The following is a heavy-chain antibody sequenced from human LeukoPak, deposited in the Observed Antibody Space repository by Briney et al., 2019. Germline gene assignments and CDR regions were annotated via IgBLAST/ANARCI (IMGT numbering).Heavy chain of an antibody. CDR3: AKVRTYYYYGLDV. J-gene: IGHJ6*02. CDR1: GGSISSSSYY. D-gene: IGHD1-14*01. Sequence: PSETLSPTCTVSGGSISSSSYYWGWIRQPPGKGLEWVSGISGTTSSTYYADSVKGRFTISRDNSKNTLFLQINSLRAEDTAVYYCAKVRTYYYYGLDVWGQGTTVAVSS. V-gene: IGHV3-23*01. CDR2: ISGTTSST.